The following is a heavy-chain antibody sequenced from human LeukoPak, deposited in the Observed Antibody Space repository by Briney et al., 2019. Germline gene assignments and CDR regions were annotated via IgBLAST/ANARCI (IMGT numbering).Heavy chain of an antibody. CDR1: GGTFSSYA. D-gene: IGHD2-2*01. Sequence: ASVKVSCMASGGTFSSYAISWVRQAPGQGLEWMGGIIPIFGTANYAQKFQGRVTITADESTSTAYMELSSLRSEDTAVYYCARGPVVPAAPPGFGGSRFYYGMDVWGKGTTVTVSS. CDR3: ARGPVVPAAPPGFGGSRFYYGMDV. V-gene: IGHV1-69*13. CDR2: IIPIFGTA. J-gene: IGHJ6*04.